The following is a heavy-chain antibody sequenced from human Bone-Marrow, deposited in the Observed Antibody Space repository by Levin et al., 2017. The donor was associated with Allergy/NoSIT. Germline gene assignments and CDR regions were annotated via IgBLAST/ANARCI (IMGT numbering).Heavy chain of an antibody. CDR2: ISPRSDSI. CDR1: GFTFYSYS. D-gene: IGHD2-21*01. Sequence: GASVKVSCAASGFTFYSYSMAWVRQAPGKGLEWVSAISPRSDSIFYADSVKGRFTISRDNSKNTLYLQMNSLRAEDTAVYYCAKGVHYGGGASVYDYWGQGTLVTVSS. V-gene: IGHV3-23*01. CDR3: AKGVHYGGGASVYDY. J-gene: IGHJ4*02.